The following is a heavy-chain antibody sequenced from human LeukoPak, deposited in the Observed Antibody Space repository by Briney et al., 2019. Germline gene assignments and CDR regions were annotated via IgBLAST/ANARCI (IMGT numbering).Heavy chain of an antibody. CDR1: GGSISGYY. D-gene: IGHD6-6*01. Sequence: SETLSLTCTVSGGSISGYYWSWIRQPPGKGLEWIGEINHSGSTNYNPSLKSRVTISVDTSKNQFSLKLSSVTAADTAVYYCASQSSIAARPRDYWGQGTLVTVSS. J-gene: IGHJ4*02. CDR2: INHSGST. V-gene: IGHV4-34*01. CDR3: ASQSSIAARPRDY.